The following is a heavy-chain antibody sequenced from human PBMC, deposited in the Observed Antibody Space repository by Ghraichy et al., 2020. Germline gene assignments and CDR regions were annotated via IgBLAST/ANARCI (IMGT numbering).Heavy chain of an antibody. CDR2: IYYSGST. CDR3: AITDATYGDYYFDY. V-gene: IGHV4-39*01. CDR1: GGSISSSSYY. Sequence: SETLSLTCTVSGGSISSSSYYWGWIRQPPGKGLEWIGSIYYSGSTYYNPSLKSRVTISVDTSKNQFSLKLSSVTAADTAVYYCAITDATYGDYYFDYWGQGTLVTVSS. D-gene: IGHD4-17*01. J-gene: IGHJ4*02.